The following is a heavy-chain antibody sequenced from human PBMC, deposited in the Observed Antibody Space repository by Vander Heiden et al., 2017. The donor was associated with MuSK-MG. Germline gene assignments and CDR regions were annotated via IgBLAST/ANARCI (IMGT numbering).Heavy chain of an antibody. Sequence: QAQLVASGGGVVKPGRSRRLPRAAAGFPFSSYGMHWVRQAPGKGLEWVAVISYDGSNKYYADSVKGRFTISRDNSKNTLYLQMNSLRAEDTAVYYCAKGSYYDILTGSDIDYWGQGTLVTVSS. CDR2: ISYDGSNK. J-gene: IGHJ4*02. V-gene: IGHV3-30*18. CDR1: GFPFSSYG. CDR3: AKGSYYDILTGSDIDY. D-gene: IGHD3-9*01.